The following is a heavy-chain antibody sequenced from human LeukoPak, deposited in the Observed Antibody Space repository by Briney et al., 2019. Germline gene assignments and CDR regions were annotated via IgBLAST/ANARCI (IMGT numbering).Heavy chain of an antibody. CDR3: ARVSYDSSGYYYGYYYGMDV. D-gene: IGHD3-22*01. V-gene: IGHV4-59*01. Sequence: SETLSLTCTVSGGSISSYYWSWIRQPPGKGLEWIGCIYYSGSTNYNPSLKSRVTISVDTSKNQFSLKLSSVTAADTAVYYCARVSYDSSGYYYGYYYGMDVWGQGTTVTVSS. CDR1: GGSISSYY. J-gene: IGHJ6*02. CDR2: IYYSGST.